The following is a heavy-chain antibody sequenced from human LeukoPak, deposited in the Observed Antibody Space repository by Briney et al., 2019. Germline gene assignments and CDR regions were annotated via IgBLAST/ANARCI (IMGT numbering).Heavy chain of an antibody. J-gene: IGHJ4*02. D-gene: IGHD6-19*01. CDR3: TTDESSGWAFDY. Sequence: GGSLRLSCAASGFTFSNAWMSWVRQAPGEGLEWGGRIKSKTDGGTTDYAAPVKGRFTISRDDSKNTLYLQMNSLKTEDTAVYYCTTDESSGWAFDYWGQGTLVTVSS. CDR2: IKSKTDGGTT. CDR1: GFTFSNAW. V-gene: IGHV3-15*01.